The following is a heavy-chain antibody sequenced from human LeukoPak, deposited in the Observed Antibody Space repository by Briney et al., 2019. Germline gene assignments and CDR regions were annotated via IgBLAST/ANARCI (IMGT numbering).Heavy chain of an antibody. Sequence: GGFLRLSCAASAFTFSHYWMSWVRQAPGKGLEWVANIRQDGNEKRYVDSVKGRFTISRDNAKNSLYLQMNSLRAEDTAVYYCARPDTAMVPHYFDYWGHGTLVTVSS. J-gene: IGHJ4*01. CDR2: IRQDGNEK. D-gene: IGHD5-18*01. CDR1: AFTFSHYW. V-gene: IGHV3-7*03. CDR3: ARPDTAMVPHYFDY.